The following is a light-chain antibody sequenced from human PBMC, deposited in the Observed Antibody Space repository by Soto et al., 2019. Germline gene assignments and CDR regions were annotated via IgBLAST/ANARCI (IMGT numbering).Light chain of an antibody. CDR1: SSDVGGYNY. CDR3: SSYTSSSTEV. Sequence: QYVLTQPASVSGSPGQSITISCTGTSSDVGGYNYVSWYQQHPGKAPKLMIYDVSNRPSGVSNRFSGSKSGNTASLTISGLQAEDEADYYCSSYTSSSTEVFGTGTKVTVL. CDR2: DVS. J-gene: IGLJ1*01. V-gene: IGLV2-14*01.